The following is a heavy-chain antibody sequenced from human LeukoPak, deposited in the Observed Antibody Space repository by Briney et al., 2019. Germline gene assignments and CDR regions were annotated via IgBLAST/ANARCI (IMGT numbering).Heavy chain of an antibody. D-gene: IGHD3-10*01. J-gene: IGHJ6*02. CDR1: GFTFSNYA. CDR3: ARDIAYGSGSYYSYYYYYGMDV. V-gene: IGHV3-23*01. Sequence: PGGSLRLSCAASGFTFSNYAMSLVRQAPGKGLEWVSTVSGSGGSTYYADSVKGRFTISRDNSKNTLYLQMNSLRAEDTAVYYCARDIAYGSGSYYSYYYYYGMDVWGQGTTVTVSS. CDR2: VSGSGGST.